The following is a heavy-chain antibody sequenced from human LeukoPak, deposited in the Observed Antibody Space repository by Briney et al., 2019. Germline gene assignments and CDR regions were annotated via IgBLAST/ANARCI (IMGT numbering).Heavy chain of an antibody. CDR3: ARGQYYDFWSGYEYNWFDP. Sequence: PGGSLRLSCAASGFTVSSNYMSWVRQGPGKGLEWVSVIYSGGSTYYADSVKGRFTISRDNSKNTLYLQMNSLRAEDTAVYYCARGQYYDFWSGYEYNWFDPWGQGTLVTVSS. CDR1: GFTVSSNY. V-gene: IGHV3-66*02. CDR2: IYSGGST. D-gene: IGHD3-3*01. J-gene: IGHJ5*02.